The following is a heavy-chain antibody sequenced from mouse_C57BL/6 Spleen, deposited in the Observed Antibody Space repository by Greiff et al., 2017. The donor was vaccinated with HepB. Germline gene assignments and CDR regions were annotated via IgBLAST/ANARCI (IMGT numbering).Heavy chain of an antibody. J-gene: IGHJ4*01. CDR2: INPGSGGT. CDR1: GYAFTNYL. V-gene: IGHV1-54*01. Sequence: QVQLKESGAELVRPGTSVKVSCKASGYAFTNYLIEWVKQRPGQGLEWIGVINPGSGGTNYNEKFKGKATLTADKSSSTAYMQLSSLTSEDSAVYFCAREVYSNDSYYAMDYWGQGTSVTVSS. D-gene: IGHD2-12*01. CDR3: AREVYSNDSYYAMDY.